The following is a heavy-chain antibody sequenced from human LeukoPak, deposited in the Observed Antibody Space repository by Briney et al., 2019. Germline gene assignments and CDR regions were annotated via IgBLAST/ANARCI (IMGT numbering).Heavy chain of an antibody. CDR3: ARVVVLRYFDWSPEFDY. J-gene: IGHJ4*02. D-gene: IGHD3-9*01. Sequence: ASVKVSCKASGYTFTGYYMHWLRQAPGQGLEWMGRINPNSGGTNYAQKFQGRVTMTRDTSISTAYMELSRLRSDDTAVYYCARVVVLRYFDWSPEFDYWGQGTLVTVSS. CDR2: INPNSGGT. CDR1: GYTFTGYY. V-gene: IGHV1-2*06.